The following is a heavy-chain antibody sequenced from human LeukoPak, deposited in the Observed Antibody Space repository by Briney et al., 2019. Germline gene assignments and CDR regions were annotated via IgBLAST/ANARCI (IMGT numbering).Heavy chain of an antibody. CDR2: ITGGGSGI. CDR3: AKWGDYDVLTGYYVSDY. J-gene: IGHJ4*02. CDR1: GFTFSSYA. D-gene: IGHD3-9*01. V-gene: IGHV3-23*01. Sequence: PGASLRLSCAASGFTFSSYAMSWVRQALGKGLEWVSAITGGGSGIYYADSMKSRFTISRDNSKNTLYLQINGLRAEDTAVYYCAKWGDYDVLTGYYVSDYWGQGTLVTVSS.